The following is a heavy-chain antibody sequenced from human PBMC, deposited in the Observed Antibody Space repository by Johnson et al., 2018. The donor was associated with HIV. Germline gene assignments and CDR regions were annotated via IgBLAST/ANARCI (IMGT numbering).Heavy chain of an antibody. D-gene: IGHD1-7*01. CDR1: GFTVSSNE. CDR2: ISGGST. V-gene: IGHV3-38-3*01. CDR3: ARGISNWNYFDDDAFDI. J-gene: IGHJ3*02. Sequence: GLVQPGGSLRLSCAASGFTVSSNEMSWVRQAPGKGLEWVSSISGGSTYYADSVKGRFTISRDNYRNTLYLQMNSLRAEDTAVYYCARGISNWNYFDDDAFDIWGQGTMVTVSS.